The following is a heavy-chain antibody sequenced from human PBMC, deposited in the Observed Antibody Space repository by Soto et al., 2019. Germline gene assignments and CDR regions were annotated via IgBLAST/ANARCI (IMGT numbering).Heavy chain of an antibody. Sequence: QVHLQESGPGLVKPSGTLSLTCTVSNASISSRKWWTWVRQTPGKGLEWIGEIYHSGSVNHNPSLKSRITMSVDKSKNPVSLKMTSVTAADTGVYYCASKFGELLADAFDIWGQGTVVTVSS. D-gene: IGHD3-10*01. CDR3: ASKFGELLADAFDI. V-gene: IGHV4-4*02. CDR1: NASISSRKW. CDR2: IYHSGSV. J-gene: IGHJ3*02.